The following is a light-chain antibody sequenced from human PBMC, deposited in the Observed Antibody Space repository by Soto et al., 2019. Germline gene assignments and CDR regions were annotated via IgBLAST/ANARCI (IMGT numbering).Light chain of an antibody. J-gene: IGLJ1*01. CDR2: EDN. Sequence: QSLLTQPASVSGSPAQSITISCTGTISDVGSYNLVSWYQQHPGKAPKLMIYEDNKRPSGVSNRFSVSKSGYTASLTISGLQAEDEADYYCCSYARTSTYVFGSGTKVTVL. CDR3: CSYARTSTYV. CDR1: ISDVGSYNL. V-gene: IGLV2-23*01.